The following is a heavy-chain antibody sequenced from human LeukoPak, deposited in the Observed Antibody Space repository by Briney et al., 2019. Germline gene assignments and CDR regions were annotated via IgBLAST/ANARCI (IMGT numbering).Heavy chain of an antibody. CDR1: GGSISSYY. D-gene: IGHD3-22*01. CDR2: IYYSGST. J-gene: IGHJ6*03. Sequence: SETLSLTCTVSGGSISSYYWSWIRQPPGKGLEWIGYIYYSGSTNYNPSLKSRVTISVDTSKNQFSLKLSSVTAADTAVYYCARGKMVVGTYYYMDVWGKGTTVTVSS. CDR3: ARGKMVVGTYYYMDV. V-gene: IGHV4-59*08.